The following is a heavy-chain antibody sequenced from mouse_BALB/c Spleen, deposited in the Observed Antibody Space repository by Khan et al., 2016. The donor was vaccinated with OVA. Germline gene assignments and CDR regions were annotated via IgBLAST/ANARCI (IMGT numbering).Heavy chain of an antibody. D-gene: IGHD2-2*01. CDR1: GSSSTSYG. V-gene: IGHV2-3*01. CDR2: ILTDGNT. CDR3: AIIFYGYDWFAY. J-gene: IGHJ3*01. Sequence: QVQLKESGPGLVAPSQSLSITCTVSGSSSTSYGVSWARQTPGKGLEWLGVILTDGNTNYHSSLKSRLTITKDNSKSQVLLKLSSLQTDDTATYYCAIIFYGYDWFAYWGQGTLVTVSA.